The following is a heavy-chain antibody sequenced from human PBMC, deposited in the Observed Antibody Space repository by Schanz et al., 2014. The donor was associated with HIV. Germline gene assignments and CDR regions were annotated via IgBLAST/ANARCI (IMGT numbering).Heavy chain of an antibody. Sequence: VQLLESGGGVVQPGRSLRLSCAASGFIFSSYAMHWVRQAPGKGLEWVAVISFDGSNKYYADSVKGRFTISRDNSKNTLYLEMNSLRADDTAVYYCAKDEYYYGSGSYIYFYYGMDVWGQGTTVTVSS. J-gene: IGHJ6*02. CDR1: GFIFSSYA. CDR2: ISFDGSNK. CDR3: AKDEYYYGSGSYIYFYYGMDV. D-gene: IGHD3-10*01. V-gene: IGHV3-30-3*01.